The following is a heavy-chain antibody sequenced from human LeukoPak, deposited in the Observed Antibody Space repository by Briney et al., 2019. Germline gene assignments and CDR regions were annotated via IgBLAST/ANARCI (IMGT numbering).Heavy chain of an antibody. V-gene: IGHV1-24*01. CDR3: AMTDRYAGRPFDY. Sequence: GASVKVSCKVSGSSLIEVAMHWVRQAPGKGLEWVGSFDPEDGEDGETHYAQKFQGRVTMTEDASTDTAYMELTSLSSEDMALYYCAMTDRYAGRPFDYWGQGTLVTVSS. CDR2: FDPEDGEDGET. D-gene: IGHD3-9*01. J-gene: IGHJ4*02. CDR1: GSSLIEVA.